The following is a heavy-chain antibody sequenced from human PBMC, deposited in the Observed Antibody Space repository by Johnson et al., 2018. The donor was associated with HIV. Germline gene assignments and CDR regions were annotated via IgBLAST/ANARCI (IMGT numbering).Heavy chain of an antibody. Sequence: MQLVESGGGLVKPGGSLRLSCAASGFTFGNAWMSWVRQAPGKGLEWVGRIKSKTDGGTTDYAAPVKGRFTISRDDSKNTLYLQMNSLKTEDTAVYYCTTDQGYYGDAFDIWAKGQWSPSLQ. CDR3: TTDQGYYGDAFDI. CDR1: GFTFGNAW. V-gene: IGHV3-15*01. CDR2: IKSKTDGGTT. D-gene: IGHD3-10*01. J-gene: IGHJ3*02.